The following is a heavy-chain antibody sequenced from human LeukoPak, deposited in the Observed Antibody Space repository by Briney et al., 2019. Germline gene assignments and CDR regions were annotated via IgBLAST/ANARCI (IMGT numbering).Heavy chain of an antibody. CDR1: GFTVSSNY. D-gene: IGHD3-10*01. CDR3: ARERGYYGSGSCRLGAFDI. J-gene: IGHJ3*02. Sequence: PGGSLRLSCAASGFTVSSNYMSWVRQAPGKGLEWVSVIYSGGSTYYADSVKGRFTISRDNSKNTLYLQMNSLRAEDTAVYYCARERGYYGSGSCRLGAFDIWGQGTMVTVSS. CDR2: IYSGGST. V-gene: IGHV3-66*01.